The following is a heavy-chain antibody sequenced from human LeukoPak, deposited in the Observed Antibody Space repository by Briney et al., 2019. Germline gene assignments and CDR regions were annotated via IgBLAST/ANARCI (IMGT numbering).Heavy chain of an antibody. J-gene: IGHJ4*02. CDR2: IRYDGSNK. CDR3: AKVIPVRYSKGPYYFDY. D-gene: IGHD2-15*01. V-gene: IGHV3-30*02. CDR1: GFTFNNYA. Sequence: PGTSLRLSCAASGFTFNNYAMHWVRQAPGKGLEWVAFIRYDGSNKYYADSVKGRFTISRDNSKNTLYLQMNSLRAEDTAAYCCAKVIPVRYSKGPYYFDYWGQGTLVTVSS.